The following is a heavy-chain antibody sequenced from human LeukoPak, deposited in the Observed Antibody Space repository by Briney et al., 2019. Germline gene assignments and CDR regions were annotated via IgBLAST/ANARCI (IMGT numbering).Heavy chain of an antibody. CDR3: ARGLSYGRYYFDF. D-gene: IGHD5-18*01. CDR2: IDPSDSYA. CDR1: VYNFNNFW. J-gene: IGHJ4*02. V-gene: IGHV5-10-1*01. Sequence: GESLKISCKGSVYNFNNFWISWVRQLPGKGLEWMGRIDPSDSYANYNPSFQGHVTMTADKSISTAYLQWNSLKASDSAMYYCARGLSYGRYYFDFWGQGTLVTVSS.